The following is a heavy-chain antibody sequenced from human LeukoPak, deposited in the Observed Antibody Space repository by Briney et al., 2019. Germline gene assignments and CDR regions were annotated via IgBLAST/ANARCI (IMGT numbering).Heavy chain of an antibody. D-gene: IGHD5-12*01. CDR3: AREGYSGYADDAFDI. CDR2: IYYSGST. Sequence: SETLSLTCTVSGGSISSYYWSWIRQPPGKGLEWIGYIYYSGSTNYNPSLKSRVTISVDTSKNQFSLKLSSVTAADTAVYYCAREGYSGYADDAFDIWGQGTMVTVSS. J-gene: IGHJ3*02. V-gene: IGHV4-59*01. CDR1: GGSISSYY.